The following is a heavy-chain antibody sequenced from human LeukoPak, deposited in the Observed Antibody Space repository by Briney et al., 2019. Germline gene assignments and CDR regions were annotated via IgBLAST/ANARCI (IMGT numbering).Heavy chain of an antibody. CDR2: INPNTGDT. V-gene: IGHV1-2*02. J-gene: IGHJ4*02. CDR3: SRDNYDSSGHDY. CDR1: GYTFTDYY. D-gene: IGHD3-22*01. Sequence: ASVKVSCKASGYTFTDYYMHWVRQAPGLGLEWMGWINPNTGDTNYAQNFQGRVTVTRDTSISTAYKELSRLRSDDTAVYYCSRDNYDSSGHDYWGQGTLVTVSS.